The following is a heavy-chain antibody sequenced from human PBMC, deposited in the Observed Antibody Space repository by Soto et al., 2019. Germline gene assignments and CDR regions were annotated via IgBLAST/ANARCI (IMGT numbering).Heavy chain of an antibody. CDR3: ARHEGWTGPDQ. D-gene: IGHD2-8*02. J-gene: IGHJ5*02. Sequence: QVHLQESGPGLVKPSETLSLTCAVSGASIGSGGWWSWVRQPPGKGLEWIAEIFHDGNTNYSPSLKSRVTISVDKSQNQFSVNVYSVTAADTAVYYCARHEGWTGPDQWGQGTLVTVSS. V-gene: IGHV4-4*02. CDR1: GASIGSGGW. CDR2: IFHDGNT.